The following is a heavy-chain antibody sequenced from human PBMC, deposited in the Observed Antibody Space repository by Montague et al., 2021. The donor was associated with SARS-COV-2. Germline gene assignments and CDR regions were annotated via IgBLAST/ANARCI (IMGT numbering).Heavy chain of an antibody. D-gene: IGHD3-10*01. J-gene: IGHJ4*02. CDR2: ITSSGDAI. V-gene: IGHV3-11*01. CDR1: GFTFRDYY. CDR3: ARSPYLYGSGSYHFDY. Sequence: SLRLSCSGSGFTFRDYYMAWIRQAPGKGLEWISYITSSGDAIYYXGSVKGRFTVSRDNAQKLLFLGMNNLRGEDTAVYYCARSPYLYGSGSYHFDYWGQGTLVTVSS.